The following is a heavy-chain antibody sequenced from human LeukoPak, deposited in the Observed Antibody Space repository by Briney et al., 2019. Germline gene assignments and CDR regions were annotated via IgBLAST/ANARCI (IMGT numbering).Heavy chain of an antibody. CDR1: GGSFSGYY. CDR3: AREVFSPGAAREEWIDY. J-gene: IGHJ4*02. CDR2: INHSGST. Sequence: SETLSLTCAAYGGSFSGYYWSWIRQPPGKGLEWIGDINHSGSTNYNPSLKSRVTISVDTSKNQFSLKLSSVAAADTAVYYCAREVFSPGAAREEWIDYLGQGTQVTVSS. V-gene: IGHV4-34*01. D-gene: IGHD3-3*01.